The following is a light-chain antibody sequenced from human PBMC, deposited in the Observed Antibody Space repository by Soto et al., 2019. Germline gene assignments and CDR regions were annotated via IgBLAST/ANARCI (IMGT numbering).Light chain of an antibody. J-gene: IGLJ1*01. V-gene: IGLV2-8*01. CDR1: SSDVGGYDY. CDR3: SSYTGGNPSYV. Sequence: QSVLTQPPSASGSPGQSVTMSCPGTSSDVGGYDYVSWYQQHPGKAPKLMIYEVTIRPSGVSDRFSGSKSGNAASLTVSGLQAEDEADYYCSSYTGGNPSYVFGTGTKV. CDR2: EVT.